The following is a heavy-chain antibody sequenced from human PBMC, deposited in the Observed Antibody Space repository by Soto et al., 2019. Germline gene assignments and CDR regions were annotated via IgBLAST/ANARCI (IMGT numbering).Heavy chain of an antibody. J-gene: IGHJ4*02. CDR1: GFSVGSNY. CDR2: IYSNGDT. V-gene: IGHV3-53*02. CDR3: ARKSASSPVPEADGV. D-gene: IGHD2-8*01. Sequence: EVQLVETGGGLIQPGGSLRLSCAASGFSVGSNYMTWVRQSPGTGLEWVSLIYSNGDTDYADSVKGRFSISRDNFKNTLYLQMNNLRAEDTAVYHWARKSASSPVPEADGVWGRGTLVTVSS.